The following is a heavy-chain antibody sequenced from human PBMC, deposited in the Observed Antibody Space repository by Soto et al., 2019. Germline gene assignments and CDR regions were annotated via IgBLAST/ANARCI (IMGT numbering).Heavy chain of an antibody. CDR3: ARVPPGGSYFDY. D-gene: IGHD1-26*01. J-gene: IGHJ4*02. CDR2: ISSRSSYI. CDR1: GFTFSSYS. Sequence: VQLVESGGGLVKPGGSLRLSCAASGFTFSSYSMNWVRQAPGKGLEWVSSISSRSSYIYYADSVKGRFTISRDNAKNSLYLQMNSLRAEDTAVYYCARVPPGGSYFDYWGQGTLVTVSS. V-gene: IGHV3-21*01.